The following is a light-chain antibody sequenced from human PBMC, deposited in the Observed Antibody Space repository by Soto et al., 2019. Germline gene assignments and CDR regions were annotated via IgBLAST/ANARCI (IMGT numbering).Light chain of an antibody. CDR1: SSDVGGYNY. CDR3: TSYTSSSPLEV. V-gene: IGLV2-14*01. Sequence: QSALTQPASVSGSPGQSITISCTGTSSDVGGYNYVSWYQQHPGKAPKLMIYDVSYRPSGVSNRFSGSKSGNTASLALSGLQAEDEADYYCTSYTSSSPLEVFGRGTKLTVL. CDR2: DVS. J-gene: IGLJ2*01.